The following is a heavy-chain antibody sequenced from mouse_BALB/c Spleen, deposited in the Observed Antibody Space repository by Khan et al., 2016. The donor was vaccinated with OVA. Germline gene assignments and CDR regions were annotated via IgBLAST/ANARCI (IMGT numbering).Heavy chain of an antibody. CDR1: GFTFSSYS. V-gene: IGHV5-6-4*01. Sequence: EVELVESGGGLVKPGGSLRLSCAASGFTFSSYSMSWVRQTPEKRLEWVATITSGGSYTYYPDSVQGRFTISRANAKNTLYLQMSSLKSEDTAIYYCTRDRNYYGSSFYFDYWGQGTTLTVSS. CDR2: ITSGGSYT. J-gene: IGHJ2*01. CDR3: TRDRNYYGSSFYFDY. D-gene: IGHD1-1*01.